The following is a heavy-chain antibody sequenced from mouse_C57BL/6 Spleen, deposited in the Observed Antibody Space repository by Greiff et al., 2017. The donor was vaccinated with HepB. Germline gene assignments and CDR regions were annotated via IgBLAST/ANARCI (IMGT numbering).Heavy chain of an antibody. D-gene: IGHD4-1*01. CDR2: IYPGDGDT. CDR3: AREAWDG. CDR1: GYAFSSSW. V-gene: IGHV1-82*01. J-gene: IGHJ3*01. Sequence: VQLQQSGPELVKPGASVKISCKASGYAFSSSWMNWVKQRPGKGLEWIGRIYPGDGDTNYNGNFKGKATLTADKSSSTAYMQLSSLTSEDSAVYFGAREAWDGWGQGTLVTVSA.